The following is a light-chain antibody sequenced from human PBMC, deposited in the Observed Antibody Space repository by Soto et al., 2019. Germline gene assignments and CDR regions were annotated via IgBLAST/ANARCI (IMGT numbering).Light chain of an antibody. CDR2: EVS. J-gene: IGLJ1*01. CDR1: SXDVGGYNY. Sequence: QSALTQPRSASGSPGQSVTISCTGTSXDVGGYNYVSWYQQHPGKAPKLMIYEVSKRPSGVPDRFSGSKSGNTASLTVSGLQPEDEADYYCSSYAGSNKSVFGTGTKVTFL. CDR3: SSYAGSNKSV. V-gene: IGLV2-8*01.